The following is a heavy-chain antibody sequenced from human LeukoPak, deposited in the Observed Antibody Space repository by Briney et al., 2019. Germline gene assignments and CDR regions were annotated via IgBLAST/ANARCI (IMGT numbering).Heavy chain of an antibody. J-gene: IGHJ4*02. Sequence: GGSLRLSCAASGFTFSSYAMSWIRQAPGKGLEWVSSISSSSSYIYYADSVKGRFTISRDNAKNSLYLQMNSLRAEDTAVYCCARAAGEMATIRYWGQGTLVTVSS. CDR3: ARAAGEMATIRY. CDR1: GFTFSSYA. V-gene: IGHV3-21*01. D-gene: IGHD5-24*01. CDR2: ISSSSSYI.